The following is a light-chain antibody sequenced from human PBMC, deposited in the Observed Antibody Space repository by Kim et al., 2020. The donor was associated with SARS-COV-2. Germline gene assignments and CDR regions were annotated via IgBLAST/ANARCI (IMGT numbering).Light chain of an antibody. CDR2: DAS. CDR3: QQYGSSPYT. Sequence: PGERATLSCRASQSVSRSYLAWYQQKPGQSPSLLIYDASNRATGVPDRFSGSGSGTGFTLTISRVEPEDVAVFYCQQYGSSPYTFGQGTKLEI. CDR1: QSVSRSY. J-gene: IGKJ2*01. V-gene: IGKV3-20*01.